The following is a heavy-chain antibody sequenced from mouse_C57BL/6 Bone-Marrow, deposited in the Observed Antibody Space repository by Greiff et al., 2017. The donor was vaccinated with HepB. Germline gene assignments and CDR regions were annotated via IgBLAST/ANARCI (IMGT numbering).Heavy chain of an antibody. J-gene: IGHJ3*01. CDR3: ARQQYYSSSYLAWFAY. V-gene: IGHV5-4*03. CDR1: GFTFSSYA. D-gene: IGHD1-1*01. Sequence: EVMLVESGGGLVKPGGSLKLSCAASGFTFSSYAMSWVRQTPEKRLEWVATISDGGSYTYYPDNVNGRFTISRDNAKNTLYLQMSSLKSEDTTMYDCARQQYYSSSYLAWFAYWGQGTLVTVSA. CDR2: ISDGGSYT.